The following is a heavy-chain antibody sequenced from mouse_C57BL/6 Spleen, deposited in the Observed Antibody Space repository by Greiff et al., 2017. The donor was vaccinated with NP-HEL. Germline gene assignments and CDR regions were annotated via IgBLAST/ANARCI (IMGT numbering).Heavy chain of an antibody. CDR2: IDPSDSYT. CDR3: ARSHYYGSSYWYFDV. Sequence: QVQLQQPGAELVMPGASVKLSCKASGYTFTSYWMHWVKQRPGQGLEWIGEIDPSDSYTNYNQKFKGKSTLTVDTSSSTAYMQLSSLTSEGSAVYYCARSHYYGSSYWYFDVWGKGTTVTVSS. J-gene: IGHJ1*03. CDR1: GYTFTSYW. V-gene: IGHV1-69*01. D-gene: IGHD1-1*01.